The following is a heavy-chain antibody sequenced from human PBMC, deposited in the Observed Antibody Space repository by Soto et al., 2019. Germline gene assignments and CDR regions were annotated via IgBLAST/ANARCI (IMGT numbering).Heavy chain of an antibody. V-gene: IGHV1-69*01. CDR2: FIPVYRTL. CDR3: ATGVIWIGYFTVDS. CDR1: GGSFGNSA. Sequence: QVLLVQSGAEVKKPGSSVKISCKASGGSFGNSAINWVRQTPGQGLEWLGGFIPVYRTLNYAQKFQGRVTITPDESTGTAYMTLSSLASNDTAVYYCATGVIWIGYFTVDSWGQGTRVTVAS. D-gene: IGHD3-3*01. J-gene: IGHJ4*02.